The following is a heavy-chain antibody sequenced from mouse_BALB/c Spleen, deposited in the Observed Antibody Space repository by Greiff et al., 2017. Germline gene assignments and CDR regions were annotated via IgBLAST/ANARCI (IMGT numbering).Heavy chain of an antibody. CDR2: IRNKANGYTT. Sequence: EVHLVESGGGLVQPGGSLRLSCATSGFTFTDYYMSWVRQPPGKALEWLGFIRNKANGYTTEYSSSVKGRFTISRDNTQSILYLQMNTLRAEASATYYSARVPMDYWGQGTSVTVSS. CDR1: GFTFTDYY. CDR3: ARVPMDY. V-gene: IGHV7-3*02. J-gene: IGHJ4*01.